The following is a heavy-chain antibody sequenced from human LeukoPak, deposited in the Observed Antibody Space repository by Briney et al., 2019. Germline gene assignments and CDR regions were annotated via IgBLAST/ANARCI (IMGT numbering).Heavy chain of an antibody. V-gene: IGHV1-8*01. CDR1: GFTFTNYD. Sequence: ASVKVSCKASGFTFTNYDINWVRQATGQGLEWIGWMNPRNGNTGYAQKFQGRVTMTRDTSISTAYMELRSLRSEDTAVYYCVRDGEGVAISVNYWFDPWGQGTLSPSPQ. D-gene: IGHD3-10*01. J-gene: IGHJ5*02. CDR3: VRDGEGVAISVNYWFDP. CDR2: MNPRNGNT.